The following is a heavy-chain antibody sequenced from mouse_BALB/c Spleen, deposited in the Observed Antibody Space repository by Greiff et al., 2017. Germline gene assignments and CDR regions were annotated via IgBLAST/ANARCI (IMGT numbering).Heavy chain of an antibody. J-gene: IGHJ3*01. CDR2: ISDGGSYT. V-gene: IGHV5-4*02. D-gene: IGHD4-1*02. CDR1: GFTFSDYY. Sequence: EVMLVESGGGLVKPGGSLKLSCAASGFTFSDYYMYWVRQTPEKRLEWVATISDGGSYTYYPDSVKGRFTISRDNAKNNLYLQMSSLKSEDTAMYYCARGEANWDRGSWFAYWGQGTLVTVSA. CDR3: ARGEANWDRGSWFAY.